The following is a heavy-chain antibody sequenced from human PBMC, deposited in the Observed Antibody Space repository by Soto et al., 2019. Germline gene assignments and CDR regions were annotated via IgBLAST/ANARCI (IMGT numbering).Heavy chain of an antibody. CDR1: GYTLTELS. V-gene: IGHV1-3*01. D-gene: IGHD1-20*01. CDR3: ARSITLAGDY. CDR2: IDAENGNT. J-gene: IGHJ4*02. Sequence: ASVKVSCKVSGYTLTELSMHWVRQAPGQRLEWMGGIDAENGNTIYSQKFQGRVTITRDTSASTAYMELSSLRSEDTAVYYCARSITLAGDYWGQGTLVTVSS.